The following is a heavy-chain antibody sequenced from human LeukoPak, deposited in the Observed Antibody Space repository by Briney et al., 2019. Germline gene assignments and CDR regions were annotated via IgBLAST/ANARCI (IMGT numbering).Heavy chain of an antibody. CDR2: IYPDDSDT. J-gene: IGHJ5*02. V-gene: IGHV5-51*01. CDR1: GYNFNTYW. Sequence: GESLKISCHGSGYNFNTYWLAWVRQMPGKGLEWMGIIYPDDSDTRYSPSFQGQVAISADKSITTAYLQWSSLKASDTAMYYCARREEGFDPWGQGTLVTVSA. D-gene: IGHD1-26*01. CDR3: ARREEGFDP.